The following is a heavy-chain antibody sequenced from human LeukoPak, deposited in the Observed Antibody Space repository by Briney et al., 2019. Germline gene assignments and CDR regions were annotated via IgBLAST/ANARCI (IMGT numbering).Heavy chain of an antibody. V-gene: IGHV1-18*01. J-gene: IGHJ4*02. CDR1: GYTFTSYG. D-gene: IGHD5-12*01. CDR2: ISAYNGNT. CDR3: AREYSGYDWGQFDY. Sequence: APVKVSCKAPGYTFTSYGISWVRQAPGQGLEWMGWISAYNGNTNYAQKLQGRVTMTTDTSTSTAYMELRSLRSDDTAVYYCAREYSGYDWGQFDYWGQGTLVTVSS.